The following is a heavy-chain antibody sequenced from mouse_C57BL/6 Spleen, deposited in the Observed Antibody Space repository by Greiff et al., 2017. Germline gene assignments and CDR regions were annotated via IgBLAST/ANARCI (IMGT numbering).Heavy chain of an antibody. CDR1: GYSITSGYY. J-gene: IGHJ2*01. D-gene: IGHD2-2*01. V-gene: IGHV3-6*01. Sequence: EVKLQESGPGLVKPSQSLSLTCSVTGYSITSGYYWNWIRQFPGNKLEWMGYISYDGSNNYNPSLKNRISITRDTSKNQFFLKLNSVTTEDTATYYCARESYGYDYWGQGTTLTVSS. CDR3: ARESYGYDY. CDR2: ISYDGSN.